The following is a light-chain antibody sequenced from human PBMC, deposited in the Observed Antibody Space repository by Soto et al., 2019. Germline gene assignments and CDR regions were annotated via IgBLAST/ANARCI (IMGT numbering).Light chain of an antibody. V-gene: IGKV3-15*01. CDR2: GAS. J-gene: IGKJ1*01. CDR1: HNFNSH. CDR3: QQYNNWPQT. Sequence: MMMTQSPATLSVSPGERVTLSCRTSHNFNSHVAWYQQKPGQAPRLLIYGASTRATGIPSRFSGSGSGTEFTLTISSLQSEDFAVYYCQQYNNWPQTFGQGTKVDIK.